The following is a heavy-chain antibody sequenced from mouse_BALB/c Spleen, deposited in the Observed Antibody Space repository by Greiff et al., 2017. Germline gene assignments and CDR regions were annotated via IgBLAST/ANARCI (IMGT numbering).Heavy chain of an antibody. CDR1: GDSITSGY. CDR2: ISYSGST. V-gene: IGHV3-8*02. CDR3: AGGDYDGTWFAY. J-gene: IGHJ3*01. Sequence: VQLQQSGPSLVKPSQTLSLTCSVTGDSITSGYWNWIRKFPGNKLEYMGYISYSGSTYYNPSLKSRISITRDTSKNQYYLQLNSVTTEDTATYYCAGGDYDGTWFAYWGQGTLVTVSA. D-gene: IGHD2-4*01.